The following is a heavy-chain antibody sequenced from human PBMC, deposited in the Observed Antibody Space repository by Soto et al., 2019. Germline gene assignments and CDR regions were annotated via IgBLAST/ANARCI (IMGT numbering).Heavy chain of an antibody. Sequence: QVQLVQSGAEVKKPGASVKVSCKASGYTFTGYYMHWVRQAPGQGLEWMGWINPNSGGTNYAQKFRGRVTMTRDTAIRKAYMELSRLRSDDTAVYYCARDRPPGSSWYGGGDYWGQGTLVTVSS. CDR3: ARDRPPGSSWYGGGDY. V-gene: IGHV1-2*02. CDR2: INPNSGGT. D-gene: IGHD6-13*01. CDR1: GYTFTGYY. J-gene: IGHJ4*02.